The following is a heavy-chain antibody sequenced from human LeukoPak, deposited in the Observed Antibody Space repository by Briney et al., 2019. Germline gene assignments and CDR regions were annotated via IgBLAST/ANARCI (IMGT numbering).Heavy chain of an antibody. J-gene: IGHJ4*02. D-gene: IGHD1-26*01. CDR2: ISAYNGNT. V-gene: IGHV1-18*01. CDR1: GYTFTKFG. Sequence: ASVKVSCRASGYTFTKFGICGVRQAPGQGLEWMGWISAYNGNTNYLPKVQGRVTMTTDTSTSTAYMELRSLRDDDTAVYFCARGMGSTTFADFDCWGQGTLVTVSS. CDR3: ARGMGSTTFADFDC.